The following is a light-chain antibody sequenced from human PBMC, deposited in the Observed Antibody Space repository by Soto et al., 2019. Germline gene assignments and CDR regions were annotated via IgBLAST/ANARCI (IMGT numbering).Light chain of an antibody. V-gene: IGKV3-15*01. CDR3: QQYTTWPLS. CDR1: QSVSSN. Sequence: EIVMTQSPATLSVSPGERATLSCRASQSVSSNLAWYQQKPGQAPRLFIYGASTRATGIPARFSGSGSGTEFTLTISSLQSEDFAVFYCQQYTTWPLSFGPGTKVDIK. J-gene: IGKJ3*01. CDR2: GAS.